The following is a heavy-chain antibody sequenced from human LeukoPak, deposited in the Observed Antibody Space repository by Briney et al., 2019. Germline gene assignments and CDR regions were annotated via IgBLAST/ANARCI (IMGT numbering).Heavy chain of an antibody. D-gene: IGHD5-24*01. CDR2: IIPIFGTA. CDR1: GGTFSSYA. V-gene: IGHV1-69*13. J-gene: IGHJ4*02. Sequence: SVKVSCTASGGTFSSYAISWVRQAPGQGLEWMGGIIPIFGTANYAQKFQGRVTITADESTSTAYMELSSLRSEDTAVYYCAREGRWLQFVFVDYWGQGTLVTVSS. CDR3: AREGRWLQFVFVDY.